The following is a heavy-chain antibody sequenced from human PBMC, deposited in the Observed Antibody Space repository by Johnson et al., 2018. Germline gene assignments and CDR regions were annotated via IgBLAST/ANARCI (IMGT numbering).Heavy chain of an antibody. CDR1: GFTFSSYW. D-gene: IGHD6-13*01. V-gene: IGHV3-7*01. CDR3: ARDFSSRWYNYMDV. Sequence: VQLVQSGGGLVQPGGSLRLSCAASGFTFSSYWMSWVRQAPGKGLEWVANIKQDGSEKYYVDSVKGRFTISRDNAKNSLYLQMNGLRAEDTAVFYCARDFSSRWYNYMDVWGKGTTVTVTS. CDR2: IKQDGSEK. J-gene: IGHJ6*03.